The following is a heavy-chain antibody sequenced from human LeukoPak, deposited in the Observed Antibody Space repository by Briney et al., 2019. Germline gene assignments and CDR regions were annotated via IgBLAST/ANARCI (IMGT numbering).Heavy chain of an antibody. CDR1: GFTFSTYG. V-gene: IGHV3-33*01. CDR3: ARDSIKDKWGHYFDY. D-gene: IGHD7-27*01. CDR2: IWSDGSDE. J-gene: IGHJ4*02. Sequence: GGSLRLSCAASGFTFSTYGIHWVRQAPGKGLEWVAFIWSDGSDEYYTDSVKGRFTISRDNSKNTLYLQMNSLRAEDTAVYYCARDSIKDKWGHYFDYWSQGTLVTVSS.